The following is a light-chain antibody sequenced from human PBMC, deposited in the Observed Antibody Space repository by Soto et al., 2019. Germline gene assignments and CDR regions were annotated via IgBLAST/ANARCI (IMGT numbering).Light chain of an antibody. Sequence: EIVMTQSPATLSVSPGERATLSCRASQSVSSNLAWYQQKPGQAPRLLMYFASTRATAVPARFSGSGSGTEFTLTISSLQSEDCAIYYCQQYHTWPITFGGGTKVDIK. J-gene: IGKJ4*01. V-gene: IGKV3-15*01. CDR3: QQYHTWPIT. CDR1: QSVSSN. CDR2: FAS.